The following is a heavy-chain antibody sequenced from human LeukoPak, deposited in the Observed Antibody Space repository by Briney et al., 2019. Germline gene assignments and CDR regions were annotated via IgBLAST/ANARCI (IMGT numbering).Heavy chain of an antibody. V-gene: IGHV4-34*01. CDR2: INHSGST. CDR1: GGSFSGYY. J-gene: IGHJ4*02. Sequence: SETLSLTCAVYGGSFSGYYWSWIRQPPGNGLEWIGEINHSGSTNYNPSLKSRVTISVDTSKNQFSLKLSSVTAADTAVYYCAREGLSWEYRRSGMDVWGQGTLVTVSS. D-gene: IGHD5-18*01. CDR3: AREGLSWEYRRSGMDV.